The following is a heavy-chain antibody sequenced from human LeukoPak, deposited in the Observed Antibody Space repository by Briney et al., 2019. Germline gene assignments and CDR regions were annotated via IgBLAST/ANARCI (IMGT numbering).Heavy chain of an antibody. J-gene: IGHJ3*02. CDR3: ARHRGYSYGSDAFDI. CDR1: GGSTSSGGYY. Sequence: PSETLSLTCTPSGGSTSSGGYYWSWIRQHPGKGLGWIGYIYYSGSTNYNPSLKSRVTISVDTSKNQFSLKLSSVTAADTAVYYCARHRGYSYGSDAFDIWGQGTMVTVSS. CDR2: IYYSGST. D-gene: IGHD5-18*01. V-gene: IGHV4-61*08.